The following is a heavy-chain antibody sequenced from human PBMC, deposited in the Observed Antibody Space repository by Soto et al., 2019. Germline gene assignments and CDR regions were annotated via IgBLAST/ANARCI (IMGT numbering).Heavy chain of an antibody. CDR2: VSLGGGA. V-gene: IGHV4-4*01. D-gene: IGHD4-4*01. CDR1: GVSITSTDW. CDR3: AGSTADTTLKASSF. Sequence: QVQLQESGPGLVKPPETLSLSCAVSGVSITSTDWWSWVHQPPGKGLQWIGEVSLGGGANYNPSLKSRVTISVDNSKNQFSLTLNSVTAADTAVYFCAGSTADTTLKASSFWGQGTLVTVSS. J-gene: IGHJ4*02.